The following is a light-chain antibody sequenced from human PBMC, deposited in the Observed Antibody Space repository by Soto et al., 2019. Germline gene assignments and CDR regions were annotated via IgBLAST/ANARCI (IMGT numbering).Light chain of an antibody. CDR1: QGISSY. CDR2: AAS. Sequence: AIRMTTSPSSLSASTGDRVTITCRASQGISSYLAWYQQKPGKAPKLLIYAASTLQSGVPSRFSGSGYGTDFTLTISCLQSEDFATYYCQQYYSYPLTFGGGTKVDIK. V-gene: IGKV1-8*01. CDR3: QQYYSYPLT. J-gene: IGKJ4*01.